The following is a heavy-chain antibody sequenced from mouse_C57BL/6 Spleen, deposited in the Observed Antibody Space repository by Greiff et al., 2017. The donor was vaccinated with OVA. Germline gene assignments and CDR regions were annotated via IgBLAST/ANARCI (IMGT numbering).Heavy chain of an antibody. CDR3: AREGNYDYDGFDY. J-gene: IGHJ2*01. CDR2: ISYDGSN. V-gene: IGHV3-6*01. D-gene: IGHD2-4*01. Sequence: EVKLMESGPGLVKPSQSLSLTCSVTGYSITSGYYWNWIRQFPGNKLEWMGYISYDGSNNYNPSLKNRISITRDTSKNRFFLKLNSVTTEDTATYYCAREGNYDYDGFDYWGQGTTLTVSS. CDR1: GYSITSGYY.